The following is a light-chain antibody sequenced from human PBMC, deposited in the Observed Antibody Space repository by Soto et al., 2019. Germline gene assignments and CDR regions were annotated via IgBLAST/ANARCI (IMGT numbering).Light chain of an antibody. CDR2: GSS. J-gene: IGKJ4*01. CDR3: QQSDSSPFT. V-gene: IGKV1-39*01. Sequence: DIQMTQSPSSLSASVGDRVTIICRASQSIRKSLNWYQQKPGKAPKLLIYGSSSLHSGAPSRFSGSGSGTDFTLTISSLQPEDFATYYCQQSDSSPFTFGGGTEVEIK. CDR1: QSIRKS.